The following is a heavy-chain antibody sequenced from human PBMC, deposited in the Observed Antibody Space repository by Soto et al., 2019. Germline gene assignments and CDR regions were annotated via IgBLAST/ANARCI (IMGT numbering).Heavy chain of an antibody. CDR3: ARGEGRGGMTTCY. CDR2: IYYSGST. D-gene: IGHD3-10*01. V-gene: IGHV4-59*01. CDR1: GGSISSYY. J-gene: IGHJ4*02. Sequence: QVQLQESGPGLVKPSETLSLTCTVSGGSISSYYWSWIRQPPGKGLEWIGYIYYSGSTNYNPSLKTRVTIAVYTSKNHFSLKLSSVTAADSAVYYCARGEGRGGMTTCYWGQGTLVTVSS.